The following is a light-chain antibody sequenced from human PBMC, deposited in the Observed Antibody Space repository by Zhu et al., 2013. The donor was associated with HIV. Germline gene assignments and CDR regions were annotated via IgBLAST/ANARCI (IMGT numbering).Light chain of an antibody. CDR3: QQYDQWPPLT. Sequence: DIQLTQSPSFVSASVGERVTITCRASQGISSSLAWYQQKPGRAPKLLIYAASTLQSGVPSRFSGVGSGTDFTLTISSLQSEDFAVYYCQQYDQWPPLTFGQGTRVDIK. CDR1: QGISSS. J-gene: IGKJ1*01. V-gene: IGKV1-9*01. CDR2: AAS.